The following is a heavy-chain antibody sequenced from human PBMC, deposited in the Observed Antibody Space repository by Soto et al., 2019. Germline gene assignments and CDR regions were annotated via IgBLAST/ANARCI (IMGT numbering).Heavy chain of an antibody. V-gene: IGHV3-53*04. Sequence: GGSLRLSCAASGFTVSSNYMSWVRQAPGKGLEWVSVIYSGGSTYYADSVKGRFTISRHNSKITLYLQMNSLRAEDTAVYYCARDHEPYSSSSVDYWGQGTLVTVSS. CDR2: IYSGGST. CDR1: GFTVSSNY. D-gene: IGHD6-6*01. J-gene: IGHJ4*02. CDR3: ARDHEPYSSSSVDY.